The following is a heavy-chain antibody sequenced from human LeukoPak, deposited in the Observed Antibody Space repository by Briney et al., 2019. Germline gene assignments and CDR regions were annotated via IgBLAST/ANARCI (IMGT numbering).Heavy chain of an antibody. Sequence: SETLSLTCTVSGGSISSGSYYWSWIRQPAGKGLELIGRIFTSGRTNYNPSLKSRVTISLDTSKNQFSLKLSSVTAADTAGYYCARRLTYYDGAGSNNWFDPGGQGTLVTVYS. CDR2: IFTSGRT. J-gene: IGHJ5*02. CDR1: GGSISSGSYY. V-gene: IGHV4-61*02. CDR3: ARRLTYYDGAGSNNWFDP. D-gene: IGHD3-10*01.